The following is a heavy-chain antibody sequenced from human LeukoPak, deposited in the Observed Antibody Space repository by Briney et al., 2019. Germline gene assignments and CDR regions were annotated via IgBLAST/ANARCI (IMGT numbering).Heavy chain of an antibody. D-gene: IGHD3-10*01. CDR2: IWYDGSNK. CDR3: ANAEFTRPH. Sequence: GRSLRLSCAASGFTFSSYGMHWVRQAPGKGLEWVAVIWYDGSNKYYADSVKGRFTISRDNSKNTLYLQMNSLRAEDTAVYYCANAEFTRPHWGQGTLVTVSS. J-gene: IGHJ1*01. CDR1: GFTFSSYG. V-gene: IGHV3-33*06.